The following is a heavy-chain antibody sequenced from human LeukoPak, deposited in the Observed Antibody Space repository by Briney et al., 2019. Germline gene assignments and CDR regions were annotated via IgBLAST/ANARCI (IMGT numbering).Heavy chain of an antibody. V-gene: IGHV4-34*01. Sequence: SETLSLTCAVYGGSLSGYYWSWIRQPPGKGLEWIGEINHSGSTNYNPSLKSRVTISVDTSKNQFSLKLSSVTAADTAVYYCARAPWGVDVSAFDIWGQGTMVTVSS. D-gene: IGHD3-16*01. CDR3: ARAPWGVDVSAFDI. CDR1: GGSLSGYY. CDR2: INHSGST. J-gene: IGHJ3*02.